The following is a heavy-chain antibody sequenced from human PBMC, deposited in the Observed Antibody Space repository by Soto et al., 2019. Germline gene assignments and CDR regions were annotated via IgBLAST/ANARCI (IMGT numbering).Heavy chain of an antibody. Sequence: PGGSLRLSCASSGFTFDDYAMHWVRQAPGKGLEWVSYISSSTSIIYYADSVKGRFTISRDNAKNSLFLQMNSLRDEDTAVYFCAREGNWTDWEYFDYWGLGTLVTVSS. V-gene: IGHV3-48*02. CDR3: AREGNWTDWEYFDY. D-gene: IGHD1-20*01. J-gene: IGHJ4*02. CDR1: GFTFDDYA. CDR2: ISSSTSII.